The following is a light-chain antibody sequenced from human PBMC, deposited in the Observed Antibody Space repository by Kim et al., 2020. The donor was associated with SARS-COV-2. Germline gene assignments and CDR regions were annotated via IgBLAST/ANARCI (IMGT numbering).Light chain of an antibody. CDR1: SSGIGSYHL. J-gene: IGLJ2*01. CDR2: DVI. Sequence: GQSITISRSGTSSGIGSYHLVSWYQQHPGKAPKLLIYDVISRPSGVSNRFSGSKSDKTATLTISGLQAEDEADYYCSSFAGSRNVIFGGGTKLTVL. V-gene: IGLV2-23*02. CDR3: SSFAGSRNVI.